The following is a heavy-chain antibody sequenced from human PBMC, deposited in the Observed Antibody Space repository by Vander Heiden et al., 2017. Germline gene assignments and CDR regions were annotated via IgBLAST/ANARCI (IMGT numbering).Heavy chain of an antibody. CDR2: IQTKTDGETT. J-gene: IGHJ4*02. Sequence: EVQLVESGGGLVKPGGSLRLSCAAPGFTFTTAWMTWVRQTPGKGLEWVGLIQTKTDGETTDYAAPVKGRFTISRDDSKTTLYLQMNSLKTEDTAMYYCTTQFNWNYGDYWGQGTLVTVSS. D-gene: IGHD1-7*01. CDR3: TTQFNWNYGDY. CDR1: GFTFTTAW. V-gene: IGHV3-15*01.